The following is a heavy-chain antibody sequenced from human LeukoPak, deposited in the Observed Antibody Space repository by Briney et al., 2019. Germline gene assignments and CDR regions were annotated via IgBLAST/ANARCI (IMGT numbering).Heavy chain of an antibody. CDR1: GGSISSYY. V-gene: IGHV4-59*01. CDR2: IYSNGNT. D-gene: IGHD3-3*01. CDR3: AREIRFLEWFDN. Sequence: SETLSLTCTVSGGSISSYYWSWIRQPPGKGLEWIGYIYSNGNTKYNPSLKSRVTISVDTSKNQFSLKLSSVTAADTAVYYCAREIRFLEWFDNWGQGTLVTVSS. J-gene: IGHJ4*02.